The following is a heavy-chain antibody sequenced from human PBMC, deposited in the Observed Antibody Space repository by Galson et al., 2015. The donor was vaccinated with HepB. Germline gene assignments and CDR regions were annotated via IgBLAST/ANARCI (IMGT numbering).Heavy chain of an antibody. CDR3: ARDRFRIPLRSGWYDSDGLEFDY. J-gene: IGHJ4*02. D-gene: IGHD6-19*01. V-gene: IGHV3-21*05. CDR1: EFTFSSYW. Sequence: SLRLSCAASEFTFSSYWMHWVRQAPGKGLEWVSYISSSSSYIYYADSVKGRFTISRDNAKNSLYLQMNSLRAEDTAVYYCARDRFRIPLRSGWYDSDGLEFDYWGQGTLVTVSS. CDR2: ISSSSSYI.